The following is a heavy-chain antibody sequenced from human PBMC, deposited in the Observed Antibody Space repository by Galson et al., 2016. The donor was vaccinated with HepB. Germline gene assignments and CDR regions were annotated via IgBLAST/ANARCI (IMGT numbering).Heavy chain of an antibody. CDR3: ARDAHEGSGSYYFDY. V-gene: IGHV3-33*01. J-gene: IGHJ4*02. CDR1: GFIFSTYA. Sequence: SLRLSCAASGFIFSTYAMHWVRQAPGKGLEWLAVIWYDGSNKFYGDSVKGRFTVSRDNSKNTLYLQLNSLTAEDSAVYYCARDAHEGSGSYYFDYWGQGTLVTVSS. D-gene: IGHD1-26*01. CDR2: IWYDGSNK.